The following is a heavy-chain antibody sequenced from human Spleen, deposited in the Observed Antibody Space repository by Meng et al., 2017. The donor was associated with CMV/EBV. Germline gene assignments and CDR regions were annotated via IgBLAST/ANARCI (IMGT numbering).Heavy chain of an antibody. Sequence: SETLSLTSTVSGGSVKSGDYFWSWIRQPPGKGLEWIGYIYYSGNTKYNPSLKSRVTISVDTSKNQFSLKLSSVTAADTAVYYCSRDILERNAFDMWGQGTMVTVSS. V-gene: IGHV4-61*08. D-gene: IGHD1-1*01. J-gene: IGHJ3*02. CDR3: SRDILERNAFDM. CDR1: GGSVKSGDYF. CDR2: IYYSGNT.